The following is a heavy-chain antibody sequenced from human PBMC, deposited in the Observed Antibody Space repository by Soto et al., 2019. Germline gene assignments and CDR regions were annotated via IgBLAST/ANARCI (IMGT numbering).Heavy chain of an antibody. J-gene: IGHJ3*02. CDR2: IKRDGSEK. CDR3: ARDVAPGSSSLYLDAFDI. CDR1: GFTFGSYW. D-gene: IGHD6-13*01. V-gene: IGHV3-7*05. Sequence: EVQLVESGGDLVQPGGSLRLSCEASGFTFGSYWMTWVRQAPGKGLEWVANIKRDGSEKSYLDSVRGRFTISRDNAKNSLYRQMNSLRADDTALYYCARDVAPGSSSLYLDAFDIWGQGTMVTVSS.